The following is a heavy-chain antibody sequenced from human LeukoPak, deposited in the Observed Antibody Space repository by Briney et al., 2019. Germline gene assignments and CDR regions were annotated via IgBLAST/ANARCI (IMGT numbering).Heavy chain of an antibody. CDR3: ARVDTAMVILDY. Sequence: PGGSLRLSCAASGFTFSSYSMNWVRQAPGKGLEWVSSISSSSSYIYYADSVKGRFTISRDNAKNSLYLQMNSLRAEDTAVYYCARVDTAMVILDYWGQGTLGTVSS. D-gene: IGHD5-18*01. CDR2: ISSSSSYI. CDR1: GFTFSSYS. V-gene: IGHV3-21*01. J-gene: IGHJ4*02.